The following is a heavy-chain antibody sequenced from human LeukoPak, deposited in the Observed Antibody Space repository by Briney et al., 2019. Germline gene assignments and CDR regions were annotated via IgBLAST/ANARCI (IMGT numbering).Heavy chain of an antibody. CDR3: AGAYFDF. CDR1: GFIFSSYW. J-gene: IGHJ4*02. V-gene: IGHV3-7*01. Sequence: GGSLRLSCAASGFIFSSYWMSWVRQAPGKGLEWVANIKQDGSQKYYVDSVKGRFTISRDNAKNSLYLQMNSLRAEDTAVYYCAGAYFDFWGQGTLVTVSS. CDR2: IKQDGSQK.